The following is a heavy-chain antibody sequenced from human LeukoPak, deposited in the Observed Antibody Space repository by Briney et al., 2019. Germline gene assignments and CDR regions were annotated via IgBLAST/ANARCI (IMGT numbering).Heavy chain of an antibody. D-gene: IGHD2-2*01. CDR3: VRGALRDCSYTSCRRGNWFDP. CDR2: INADGSGT. J-gene: IGHJ5*02. Sequence: PGGSQRLSCAASGFTFSGHWMHWVRQAPEKGLVGVAHINADGSGTYYAASVKGRFTISRDNAKNTLYLQMHSLTAEDTAVYYCVRGALRDCSYTSCRRGNWFDPWGQGTLVTVSS. CDR1: GFTFSGHW. V-gene: IGHV3-74*01.